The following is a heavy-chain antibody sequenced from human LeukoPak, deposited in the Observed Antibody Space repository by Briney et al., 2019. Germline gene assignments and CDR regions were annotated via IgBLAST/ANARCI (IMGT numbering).Heavy chain of an antibody. J-gene: IGHJ4*02. Sequence: GGSLRLSCAASGFTFSNYAMSWVRQAPGKGLEWVSTISGSGASTYYADSVKGRFTISRDSSKNTLYLQMNSLRAEDTAVYYCAKAYSSSWHAAGVDYWGQGALVTVSS. V-gene: IGHV3-23*01. CDR1: GFTFSNYA. CDR3: AKAYSSSWHAAGVDY. CDR2: ISGSGAST. D-gene: IGHD6-13*01.